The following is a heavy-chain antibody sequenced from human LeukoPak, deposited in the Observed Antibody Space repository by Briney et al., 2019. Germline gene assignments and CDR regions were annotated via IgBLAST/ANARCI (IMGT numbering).Heavy chain of an antibody. D-gene: IGHD3-16*02. J-gene: IGHJ4*02. CDR2: INHSGST. V-gene: IGHV4-34*01. CDR1: GGSFSGYY. Sequence: SETLSLTCAVYGGSFSGYYWSWIRQPPGKGLEWIGEINHSGSTNYNPSLKSRVTISVDTSNNQFSLKLSSVTAADTAVYYCARRGSYRYDFDYWGQGTLVTVSS. CDR3: ARRGSYRYDFDY.